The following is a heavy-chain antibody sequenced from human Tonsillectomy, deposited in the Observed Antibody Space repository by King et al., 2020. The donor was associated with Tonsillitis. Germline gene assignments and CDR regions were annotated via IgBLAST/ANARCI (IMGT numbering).Heavy chain of an antibody. CDR2: ISGDGGST. D-gene: IGHD1-7*01. CDR1: GFTFDDYA. J-gene: IGHJ5*02. V-gene: IGHV3-43*02. Sequence: DVQLVESGGGVVQPGGSLRLSCAASGFTFDDYAMHWVRQAPGKGLEWVSLISGDGGSTHYADSVKGRFTISRDNSKNSLYLQMNSLRTEDTALYYCAKPVLATATTMGANWFDPWGQGTLVTVSS. CDR3: AKPVLATATTMGANWFDP.